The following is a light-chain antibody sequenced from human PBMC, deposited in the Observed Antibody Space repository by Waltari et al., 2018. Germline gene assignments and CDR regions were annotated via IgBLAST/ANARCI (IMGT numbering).Light chain of an antibody. V-gene: IGLV2-14*03. J-gene: IGLJ1*01. CDR2: DVS. CDR1: SSDVGGYNF. CDR3: SSYTRSSTRV. Sequence: QSALTQPASVSGSPGQSLTISCTGTSSDVGGYNFVPWYQQHPGKAPKHMIYDVSDRPSGVSTRFSGSKSGNTASLIISGLQAEDEADYYCSSYTRSSTRVFGTGTKVTVL.